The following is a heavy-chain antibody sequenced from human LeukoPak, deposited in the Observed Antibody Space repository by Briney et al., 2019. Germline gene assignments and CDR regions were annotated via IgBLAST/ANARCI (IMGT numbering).Heavy chain of an antibody. J-gene: IGHJ4*02. CDR1: GGSFSGYY. Sequence: SETLSLTCAVYGGSFSGYYWSWIRQPPGKGLEWIGEINHSGSTNYNPSLKSRVTISVDTSKNQFSLELNSVTVADTAVYYCVRGYCSSGNCPSFDYWGQGTLVTVSS. V-gene: IGHV4-34*01. D-gene: IGHD2-15*01. CDR2: INHSGST. CDR3: VRGYCSSGNCPSFDY.